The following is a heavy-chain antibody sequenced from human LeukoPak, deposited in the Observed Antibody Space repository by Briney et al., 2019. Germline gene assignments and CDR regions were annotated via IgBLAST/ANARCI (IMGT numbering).Heavy chain of an antibody. CDR1: GFTFSSYS. CDR3: ARDYGEYYYDSSGYYGGFDY. J-gene: IGHJ4*02. V-gene: IGHV3-21*01. D-gene: IGHD3-22*01. CDR2: ISSSGRYI. Sequence: GGSLRLSCAASGFTFSSYSMNWVRQAPGKGLEWVSAISSSGRYIYYADSVKGRFTISRDNAKNSLYLQMNSLRAEDTAVYYRARDYGEYYYDSSGYYGGFDYWGQGTLVTVSS.